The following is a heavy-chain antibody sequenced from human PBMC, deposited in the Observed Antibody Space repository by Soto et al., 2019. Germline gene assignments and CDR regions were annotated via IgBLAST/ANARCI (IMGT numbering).Heavy chain of an antibody. V-gene: IGHV4-59*01. Sequence: QVQLQESGPGLVKPSETVSLTCTVSGGSISNYYWNWIRQPPGKGLEWIGYIYYSGSTNYNPSLKSRVTISVDTSKNQFSLKLSSVTAADTAVYYCARDEAGWFDPWGQGTLVTVSS. J-gene: IGHJ5*02. CDR2: IYYSGST. CDR1: GGSISNYY. CDR3: ARDEAGWFDP. D-gene: IGHD6-25*01.